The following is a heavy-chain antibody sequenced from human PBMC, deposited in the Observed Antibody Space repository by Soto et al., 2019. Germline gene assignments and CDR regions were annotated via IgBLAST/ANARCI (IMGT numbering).Heavy chain of an antibody. J-gene: IGHJ5*01. D-gene: IGHD2-8*01. CDR2: INAGNGNT. CDR1: GYTFTSYA. V-gene: IGHV1-3*01. CDR3: ARDGIFLMVYAINNWFYS. Sequence: GASVKVSCKASGYTFTSYAMHWVRQAPGQRLEWMGWINAGNGNTKYSQKFQGRVTITRDTSASTAYMELSSLRSEDTAVYYCARDGIFLMVYAINNWFYSWGQGTLVPVSS.